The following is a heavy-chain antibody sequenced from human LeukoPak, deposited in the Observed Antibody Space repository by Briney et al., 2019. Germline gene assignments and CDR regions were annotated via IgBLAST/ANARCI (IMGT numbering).Heavy chain of an antibody. J-gene: IGHJ6*03. V-gene: IGHV4-61*02. CDR3: ARRGPLYSGSFTLYYYYYMDV. CDR1: GGSISSGSYY. D-gene: IGHD1-26*01. CDR2: IYTSGST. Sequence: SETLSLTCTVSGGSISSGSYYWSWIRQPAGKGLEWIGRIYTSGSTNYNPSLKSRVTISVDTSKNQFSLNVNSVTAADTAVYYCARRGPLYSGSFTLYYYYYMDVWGKGTTVTVSS.